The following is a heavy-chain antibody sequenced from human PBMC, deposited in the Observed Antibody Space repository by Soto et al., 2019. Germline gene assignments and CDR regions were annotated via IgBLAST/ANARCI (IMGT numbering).Heavy chain of an antibody. CDR3: ARQGAAAGTNYYYGMDV. J-gene: IGHJ6*02. V-gene: IGHV5-10-1*01. CDR1: GYSFTSYW. Sequence: PGESLKISCKGSGYSFTSYWISWVRQMPGKGLEWMGRIDPSGSYTNYSPSFQGHVTISADKSISTAYLQWSSLKASDTAMYYCARQGAAAGTNYYYGMDVWGQGTTVTVSS. CDR2: IDPSGSYT. D-gene: IGHD6-13*01.